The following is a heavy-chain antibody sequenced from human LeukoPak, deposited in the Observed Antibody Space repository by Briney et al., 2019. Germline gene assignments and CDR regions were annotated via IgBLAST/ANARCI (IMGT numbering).Heavy chain of an antibody. CDR2: MYYSVNT. Sequence: SETLSLTCTVSGASLRSQYWSWVRQPRGKGREGIGDMYYSVNTNYNPALKSRVTISVDTSKNQSSLKMISVTSADTAVFYCARRNRGGWFDAWGQGTLVTVSS. V-gene: IGHV4-59*11. J-gene: IGHJ5*02. CDR1: GASLRSQY. CDR3: ARRNRGGWFDA. D-gene: IGHD3-10*01.